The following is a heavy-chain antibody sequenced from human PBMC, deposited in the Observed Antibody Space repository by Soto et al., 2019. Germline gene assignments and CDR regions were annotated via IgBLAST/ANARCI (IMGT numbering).Heavy chain of an antibody. Sequence: GASVKVSCKASGGTFSSYTISWVRQAPGQGLERKRRIIPILGIANYAQKYQGRVTITADKSTSTAYMELSSLRSEDTYVYFCARDPHPAGLLGPFDPWGQGTLVTVSS. J-gene: IGHJ5*02. V-gene: IGHV1-69*04. CDR1: GGTFSSYT. D-gene: IGHD2-15*01. CDR2: IIPILGIA. CDR3: ARDPHPAGLLGPFDP.